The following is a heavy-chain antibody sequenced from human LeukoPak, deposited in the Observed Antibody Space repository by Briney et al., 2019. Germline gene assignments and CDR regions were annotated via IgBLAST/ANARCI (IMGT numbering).Heavy chain of an antibody. D-gene: IGHD1/OR15-1a*01. J-gene: IGHJ6*02. CDR1: GFTFSSYW. Sequence: GGSLRLSCAASGFTFSSYWMSWVRQAPGKGLEWVANIKQDGSEKYYVDSVKGRFTISRDNAKNSLYLQMNSLRAEDTAIYYCAKQPAYVPSYGMDVWGQGTTVTVSS. V-gene: IGHV3-7*03. CDR2: IKQDGSEK. CDR3: AKQPAYVPSYGMDV.